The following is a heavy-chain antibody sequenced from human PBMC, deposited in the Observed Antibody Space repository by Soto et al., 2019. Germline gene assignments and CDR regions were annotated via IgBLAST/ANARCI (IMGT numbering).Heavy chain of an antibody. CDR1: GGSFSGYY. CDR3: ARDPGDGDYEGYYYYGMDV. CDR2: INHSGST. D-gene: IGHD4-17*01. Sequence: PSETLSLTCAVYGGSFSGYYWSWIRQPPGKGLEWIGEINHSGSTNYNPSLKSRVTISVDTSKNQFSLKLSSVTAADTAVYYCARDPGDGDYEGYYYYGMDVWGQGTTVTVS. V-gene: IGHV4-34*01. J-gene: IGHJ6*02.